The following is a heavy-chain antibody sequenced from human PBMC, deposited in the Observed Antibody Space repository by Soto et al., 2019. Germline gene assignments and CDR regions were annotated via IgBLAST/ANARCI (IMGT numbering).Heavy chain of an antibody. Sequence: GASVKVSCKASGYTFTSYAMHWVRQAPGQRLEWMGWINAYNGNTNYAQKVQDRVTVTADTPTSTGYMELRGLRSDDTAVYYCARFASSGWFDFDFWGQGTLVTVSS. CDR2: INAYNGNT. D-gene: IGHD6-19*01. CDR1: GYTFTSYA. CDR3: ARFASSGWFDFDF. V-gene: IGHV1-18*01. J-gene: IGHJ4*02.